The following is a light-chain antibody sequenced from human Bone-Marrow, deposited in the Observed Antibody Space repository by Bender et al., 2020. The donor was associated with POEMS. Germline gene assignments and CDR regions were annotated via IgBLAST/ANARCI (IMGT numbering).Light chain of an antibody. Sequence: SYELTQPPSVSVSPGQTARITCSGDALPKQYAFWYQQRPGQAPVMLIYKDNERPSGIPERFSGSSSGATVTLTITGVQPEDEADYYCQSVDNSGSYWVFGGGTQLTVL. CDR2: KDN. V-gene: IGLV3-25*03. CDR1: ALPKQY. J-gene: IGLJ3*02. CDR3: QSVDNSGSYWV.